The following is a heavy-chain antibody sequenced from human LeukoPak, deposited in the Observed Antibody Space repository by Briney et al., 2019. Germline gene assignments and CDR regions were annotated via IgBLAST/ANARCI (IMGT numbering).Heavy chain of an antibody. Sequence: PGGSLRLSCAASGFTFSSYAMSWVRQAPGKGLEWVSAISGSGGGIYYADSVKGRFTISRDTSENTLYLQMNSLRAEDTAVYYCAKDLAYCGGDCYTGLDYWGQGTLVTVSS. V-gene: IGHV3-23*01. CDR3: AKDLAYCGGDCYTGLDY. CDR2: ISGSGGGI. D-gene: IGHD2-21*01. J-gene: IGHJ4*02. CDR1: GFTFSSYA.